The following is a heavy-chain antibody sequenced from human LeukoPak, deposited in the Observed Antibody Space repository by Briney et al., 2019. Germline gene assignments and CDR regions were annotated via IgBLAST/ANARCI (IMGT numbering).Heavy chain of an antibody. CDR2: IIPILGIA. J-gene: IGHJ3*02. CDR1: GYTFTGYY. Sequence: GASVKVSCKASGYTFTGYYMHWVRQAPGQGLEWMGRIIPILGIANYAQKFQGRVTITADKSTSTAYMELSSLRSEDTAVYCCGADSMPRGVFSYAFDIWGQGTMVTVSS. D-gene: IGHD3-10*01. V-gene: IGHV1-69*04. CDR3: GADSMPRGVFSYAFDI.